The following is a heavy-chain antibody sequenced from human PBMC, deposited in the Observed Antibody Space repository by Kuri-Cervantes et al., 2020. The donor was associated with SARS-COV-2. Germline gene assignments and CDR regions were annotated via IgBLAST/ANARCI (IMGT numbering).Heavy chain of an antibody. D-gene: IGHD3-3*01. CDR1: GYSFTSYW. J-gene: IGHJ4*02. Sequence: ASVKVSCKGSGYSFTSYWISWVRQAPGQGLEWMGWISAYNGNTNYAQKLQGRVTMTTDTSTSTAYMELRSLRSDDTAVYYCARDPGFGVVIKRQYFDYWGQGTLVTVSS. CDR3: ARDPGFGVVIKRQYFDY. CDR2: ISAYNGNT. V-gene: IGHV1-18*04.